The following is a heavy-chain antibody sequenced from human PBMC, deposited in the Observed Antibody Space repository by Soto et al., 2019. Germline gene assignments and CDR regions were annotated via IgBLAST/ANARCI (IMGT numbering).Heavy chain of an antibody. V-gene: IGHV3-21*01. CDR2: LTSSSTYI. J-gene: IGHJ4*02. D-gene: IGHD3-22*01. Sequence: GSLRLSCAASGFTFSLYSMIWVRQAPGKGLEWVSSLTSSSTYIYYADSLKGRFTISRDNAKNSLYLQMDSLGAEDTATYYCVRARSTDSRPDYWGRGTLVTVSS. CDR3: VRARSTDSRPDY. CDR1: GFTFSLYS.